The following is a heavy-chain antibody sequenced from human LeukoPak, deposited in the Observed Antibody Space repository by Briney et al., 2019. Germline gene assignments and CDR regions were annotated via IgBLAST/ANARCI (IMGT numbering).Heavy chain of an antibody. CDR3: AREWGYGDYPRYFDL. V-gene: IGHV4-59*02. CDR1: GGSVSSYY. CDR2: IYYSGST. D-gene: IGHD4-17*01. J-gene: IGHJ2*01. Sequence: PSETLSLTCTVSGGSVSSYYWSWIRQPPGKGLEWIGYIYYSGSTNYNPSLKSRVTISVDTSKNQFSLKLSSVTAADTAVYYCAREWGYGDYPRYFDLWGRGTLVTVSS.